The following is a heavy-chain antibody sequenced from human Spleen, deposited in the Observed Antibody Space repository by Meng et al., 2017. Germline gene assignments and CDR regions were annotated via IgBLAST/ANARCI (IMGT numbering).Heavy chain of an antibody. D-gene: IGHD5-18*01. Sequence: SETLSLTCTVSGGSISSGGYYWSWIRQHPGKGLEWIGYIYYSGSTNYNPSLKSRVTISVDTSKNQFSLKLNSVTAEDTAVYYCAREAAMVTGFDYWGQGTLVTVSS. J-gene: IGHJ4*02. CDR1: GGSISSGGYY. CDR3: AREAAMVTGFDY. V-gene: IGHV4-61*08. CDR2: IYYSGST.